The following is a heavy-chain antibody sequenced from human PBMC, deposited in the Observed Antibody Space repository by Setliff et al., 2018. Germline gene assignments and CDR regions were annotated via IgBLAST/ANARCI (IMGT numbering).Heavy chain of an antibody. Sequence: SGPTLVNPTQTLTLTCTFSGFSLSNARMGVSWIRQPPGKALEWLAHIFSNGEKSYSTSLKSRLTISKDTSKSQVVLTMTNMDPVDTATYYCARIRGYAHFDYWGQGTLVTVSS. J-gene: IGHJ4*02. CDR3: ARIRGYAHFDY. D-gene: IGHD6-25*01. CDR2: IFSNGEK. CDR1: GFSLSNARMG. V-gene: IGHV2-26*01.